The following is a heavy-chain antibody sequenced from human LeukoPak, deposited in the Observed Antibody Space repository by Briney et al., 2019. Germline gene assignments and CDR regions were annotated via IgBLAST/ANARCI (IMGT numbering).Heavy chain of an antibody. J-gene: IGHJ6*04. Sequence: SETLSLTCTVSGASITSYYWSWIRQPPGKGLEWIGYVFSTGNTNYNPSLKSRVTISLDTSKNQFSLKLNSVTAADTAVYYCARDRSVAADATVYFYGMAVWGKGTTVTVSS. D-gene: IGHD6-13*01. CDR2: VFSTGNT. CDR1: GASITSYY. CDR3: ARDRSVAADATVYFYGMAV. V-gene: IGHV4-59*01.